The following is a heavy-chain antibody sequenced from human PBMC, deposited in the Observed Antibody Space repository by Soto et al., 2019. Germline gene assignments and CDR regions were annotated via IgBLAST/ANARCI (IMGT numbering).Heavy chain of an antibody. CDR1: GYTFTNYG. Sequence: QVQLVQSGAEVKKPGASVKVSCKASGYTFTNYGINWVRQAPGQGLEWLGWVSAYHGERRYAQRVQARVIMTADTATTTAYRAWRSLRSADAAVYYCSRGTSIPASGDYWGQGTLVTVSS. D-gene: IGHD6-6*01. V-gene: IGHV1-18*01. CDR2: VSAYHGER. CDR3: SRGTSIPASGDY. J-gene: IGHJ4*01.